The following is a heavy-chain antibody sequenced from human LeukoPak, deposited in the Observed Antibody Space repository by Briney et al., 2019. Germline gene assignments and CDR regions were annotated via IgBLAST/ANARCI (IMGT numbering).Heavy chain of an antibody. J-gene: IGHJ4*02. Sequence: GGSLRLSCAASGFTFSSFGMHWVRQAPGKGLEWVAFIGYDGVNKYYADSVKGRFTVSRDNSENTLYVQMNSLEAEDTAVYYCAKDNSNWSFDYWGQGTLVIVSS. D-gene: IGHD4-11*01. V-gene: IGHV3-30*02. CDR3: AKDNSNWSFDY. CDR1: GFTFSSFG. CDR2: IGYDGVNK.